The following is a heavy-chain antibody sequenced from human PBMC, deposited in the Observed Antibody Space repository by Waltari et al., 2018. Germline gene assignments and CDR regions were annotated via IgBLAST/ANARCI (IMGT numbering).Heavy chain of an antibody. CDR2: IIPTFVTA. D-gene: IGHD7-27*01. J-gene: IGHJ4*02. CDR3: ARDGGGTGDPY. V-gene: IGHV1-69*08. CDR1: GGTFSSYA. Sequence: QVQLVQSGAEVKKPGSSVKVSCKASGGTFSSYAISWVRQAPGQGLDWMGRIIPTFVTANYAQKFQGRVTITADKSTSTAYMELSSLRSEDTAVYYCARDGGGTGDPYWGQGTLVTVSS.